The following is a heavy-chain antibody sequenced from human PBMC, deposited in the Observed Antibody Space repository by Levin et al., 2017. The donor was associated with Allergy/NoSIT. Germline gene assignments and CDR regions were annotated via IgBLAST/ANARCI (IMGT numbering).Heavy chain of an antibody. V-gene: IGHV3-30*18. CDR3: AKGGDMDV. D-gene: IGHD3-10*01. CDR2: ITSDGSSK. CDR1: GFSFSTYG. Sequence: GGSLRLSCAASGFSFSTYGIHWVRQAPGKGLEWVALITSDGSSKFFADSVKGRFTISRDHSKNTLHLQMSSLRPEDTAVYYCAKGGDMDVWGQGTTVTVSS. J-gene: IGHJ6*02.